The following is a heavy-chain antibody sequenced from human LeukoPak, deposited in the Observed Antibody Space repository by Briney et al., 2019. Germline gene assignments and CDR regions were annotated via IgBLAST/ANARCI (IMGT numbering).Heavy chain of an antibody. CDR1: GGSFSGYY. CDR3: ARGLTMHRYCSSTSCYPGYYYYYMDV. D-gene: IGHD2-2*01. J-gene: IGHJ6*03. CDR2: INHSGST. V-gene: IGHV4-34*01. Sequence: SETLSLTCAVYGGSFSGYYWSWIRQPPGKGLEWIGEINHSGSTNYNPSLKNRVTISVDTSKNQFSLKLSSVTAADTAVYYCARGLTMHRYCSSTSCYPGYYYYYMDVWGKGTTVNVSS.